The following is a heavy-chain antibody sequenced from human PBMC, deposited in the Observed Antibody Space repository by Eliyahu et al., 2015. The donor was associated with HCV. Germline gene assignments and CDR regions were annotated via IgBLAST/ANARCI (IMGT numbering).Heavy chain of an antibody. V-gene: IGHV3-48*02. CDR1: GFTFSTYS. J-gene: IGHJ4*01. CDR3: ASNLDLAGPGTPR. D-gene: IGHD5-12*01. CDR2: INSRSRNM. Sequence: EVQLVESGGGLVQPGGSLRLSCAASGFTFSTYSMNWVRQAPGKGLEWIAYINSRSRNMYYADSVRGRFTISRDNAKNSLFLQMNSLRDDDTAIYYCASNLDLAGPGTPRWGHGTRVTVSS.